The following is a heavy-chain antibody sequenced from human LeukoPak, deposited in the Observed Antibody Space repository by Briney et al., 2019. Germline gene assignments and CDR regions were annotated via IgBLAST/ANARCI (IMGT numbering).Heavy chain of an antibody. CDR1: GLTFSSYW. CDR3: ATYSTGRYKGLEY. CDR2: INKDGSEK. D-gene: IGHD6-19*01. Sequence: PGGSLRLSCAASGLTFSSYWMSWVRQAPGKGPEWVANINKDGSEKYYVDSLKGRFTISRDNAENSLYLQMNSLRAEDTAVYYCATYSTGRYKGLEYWGQGTLVTVSS. J-gene: IGHJ4*02. V-gene: IGHV3-7*03.